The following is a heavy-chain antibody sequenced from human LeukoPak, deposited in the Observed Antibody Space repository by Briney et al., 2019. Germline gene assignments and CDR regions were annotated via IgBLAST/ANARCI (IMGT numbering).Heavy chain of an antibody. CDR1: GFTFSSNE. J-gene: IGHJ4*02. V-gene: IGHV3-48*03. CDR3: ARGTAY. CDR2: ISSGASTI. Sequence: GGSLRLSCAASGFTFSSNEMSWVRQAPGKGLEWVSYISSGASTIYYADSVKGRFTISRDNARNSLYLQMNGLRVEDTAVYYCARGTAYWGQGTLVTVSS. D-gene: IGHD2-21*02.